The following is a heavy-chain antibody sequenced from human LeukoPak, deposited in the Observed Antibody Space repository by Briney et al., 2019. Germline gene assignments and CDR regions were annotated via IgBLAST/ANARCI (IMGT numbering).Heavy chain of an antibody. CDR1: GGSISSNSYY. D-gene: IGHD4-17*01. CDR3: ARVIENYGARYFDY. J-gene: IGHJ4*02. V-gene: IGHV4-61*01. CDR2: IYYSGST. Sequence: SETLSLTCAVSGGSISSNSYYWSWIRQPPGKGLEWIGYIYYSGSTNYNPSLKSRVTISVDTSKNQFSLKLSSVTAADTAVYYCARVIENYGARYFDYWGQGTLVTVSS.